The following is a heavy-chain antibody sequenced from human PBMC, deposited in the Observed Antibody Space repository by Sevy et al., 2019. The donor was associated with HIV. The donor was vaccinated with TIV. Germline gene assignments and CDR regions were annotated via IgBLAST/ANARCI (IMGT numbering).Heavy chain of an antibody. CDR1: GFTFSNYG. Sequence: GGSLRLSCAASGFTFSNYGMHWARQAPGKGLEWVAFIRYDGSNSYSADSVKGRFTISRDNSKNTLYLQINSLRAEDTAVYYCAKDRKVLLVVYAIPFDALDIWGQGTMVTVSS. CDR2: IRYDGSNS. J-gene: IGHJ3*02. CDR3: AKDRKVLLVVYAIPFDALDI. V-gene: IGHV3-30*02. D-gene: IGHD2-8*02.